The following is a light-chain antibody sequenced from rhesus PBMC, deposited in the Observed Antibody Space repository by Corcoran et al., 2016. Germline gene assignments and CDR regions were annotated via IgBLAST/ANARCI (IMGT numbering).Light chain of an antibody. V-gene: IGKV3-24*04. Sequence: EIVMTQSPATLALSPGERATLSCRASQSVSSYLAWYQQKPGQAPRLLIYGASSRATGIPDRVSGSGAGTDFTLTIISLEPEDVGVYFCLQSSNWPLTFDGGTKVKIK. CDR1: QSVSSY. CDR3: LQSSNWPLT. J-gene: IGKJ4*01. CDR2: GAS.